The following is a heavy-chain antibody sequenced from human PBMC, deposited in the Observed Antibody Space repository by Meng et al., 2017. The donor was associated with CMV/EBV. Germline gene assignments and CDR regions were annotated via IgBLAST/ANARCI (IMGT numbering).Heavy chain of an antibody. CDR1: GFTFDDYA. CDR2: ISSNGGST. Sequence: GESLKISCAASGFTFDDYAMHWVRQAPGKGLEYVSAISSNGGSTYYADSVKGRFTISRDNSKNTLYLQMGSLRAEDMAVYYCARSVGELPVYYYGMDVWGQGTTVTVSS. V-gene: IGHV3-64*02. CDR3: ARSVGELPVYYYGMDV. D-gene: IGHD1-26*01. J-gene: IGHJ6*02.